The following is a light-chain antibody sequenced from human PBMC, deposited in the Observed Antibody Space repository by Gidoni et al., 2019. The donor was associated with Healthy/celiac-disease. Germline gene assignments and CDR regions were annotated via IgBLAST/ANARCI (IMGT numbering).Light chain of an antibody. J-gene: IGKJ1*01. CDR1: PSILYSTNNKNY. V-gene: IGKV4-1*01. CDR3: QQYFITPWT. CDR2: WSS. Sequence: DIVMTQSPDSLPLSLGEMATINCESSPSILYSTNNKNYLAWSQQRPGQPPKLLFSWSSPRESGVPDRFGGSGSGTDFTLTIRSLQAEDVAVYYGQQYFITPWTFGQXTKVEI.